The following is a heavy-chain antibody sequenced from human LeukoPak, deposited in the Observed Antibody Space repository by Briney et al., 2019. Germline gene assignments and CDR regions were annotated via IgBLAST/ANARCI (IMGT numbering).Heavy chain of an antibody. D-gene: IGHD6-13*01. CDR3: ARAPYSSSWYFDY. CDR1: GFTVSSSY. CDR2: IYSGGST. J-gene: IGHJ4*02. V-gene: IGHV3-66*01. Sequence: AGGSLRLSCAASGFTVSSSYMTWVRQAPGKGLEWVSVIYSGGSTHYAGSVKGRFTISRDNSKNTVYLQMNSLRAEDTAVYYCARAPYSSSWYFDYWGQGTLVTVSS.